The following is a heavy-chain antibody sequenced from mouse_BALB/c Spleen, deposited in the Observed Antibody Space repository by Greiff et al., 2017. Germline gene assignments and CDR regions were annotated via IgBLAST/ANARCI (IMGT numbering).Heavy chain of an antibody. D-gene: IGHD1-2*01. J-gene: IGHJ3*01. CDR2: ISYSGST. CDR3: ARFVTTATPFAY. Sequence: EVKLMESGPGLVKPSQSLSLTCTVTGYSITSDYAWNWIRQFPGNKLEWMGYISYSGSTSYNPSLKSRISITRDTSKNQFFLQLNSVTTEDTATYYCARFVTTATPFAYWGQGTLVTVSA. CDR1: GYSITSDYA. V-gene: IGHV3-2*02.